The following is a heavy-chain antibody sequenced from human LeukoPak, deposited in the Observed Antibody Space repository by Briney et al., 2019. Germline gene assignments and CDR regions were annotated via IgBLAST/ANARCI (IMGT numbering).Heavy chain of an antibody. CDR1: GGSFSGYY. CDR2: INHSGGS. Sequence: SETLSLSCAVYGGSFSGYYMSWVRQPPGKGLEWVWEINHSGGSNYNPYLESGVTISVDATKNKFSLKLRSVPAAETTGYYCAGNMVDWGEGTLVTVSS. CDR3: AGNMVD. V-gene: IGHV4-34*01. J-gene: IGHJ4*02. D-gene: IGHD3-10*01.